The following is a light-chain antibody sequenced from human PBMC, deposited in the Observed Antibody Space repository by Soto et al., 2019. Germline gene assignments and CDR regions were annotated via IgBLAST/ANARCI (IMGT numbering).Light chain of an antibody. CDR3: QQYNNWPQGIT. CDR1: QSVSSN. CDR2: GAS. J-gene: IGKJ5*01. V-gene: IGKV3-15*01. Sequence: EIVMTQSPATLSVSPGERATLSCRASQSVSSNLAWYQQKPGQAPRLLIYGASTRATVIPARLSGSGSGTEFTLTISSLQSEDFAVYYCQQYNNWPQGITFGQGTRLEIK.